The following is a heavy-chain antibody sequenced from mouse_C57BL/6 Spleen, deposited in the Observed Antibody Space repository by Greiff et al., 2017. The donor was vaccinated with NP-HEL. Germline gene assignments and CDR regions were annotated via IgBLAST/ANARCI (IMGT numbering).Heavy chain of an antibody. V-gene: IGHV14-1*01. CDR2: IDPEDGDT. CDR3: TYYYGSSYESYWYFDV. J-gene: IGHJ1*03. Sequence: EVQLQQSGAELVRPGASVKLSCTASGFNIKDYYMHWVKQRPEQGLEWIGRIDPEDGDTEYAPKFQGKATMTADTSSNTAYLQLSSLTSEDTAVYYCTYYYGSSYESYWYFDVWGTGTTVTVSS. D-gene: IGHD1-1*01. CDR1: GFNIKDYY.